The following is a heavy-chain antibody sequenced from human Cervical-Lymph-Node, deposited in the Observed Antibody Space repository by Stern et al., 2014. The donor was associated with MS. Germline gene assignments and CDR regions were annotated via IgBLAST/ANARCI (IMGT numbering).Heavy chain of an antibody. CDR1: GFSLSTTEVR. J-gene: IGHJ4*02. CDR2: IYWDDDK. D-gene: IGHD3-16*02. CDR3: AHSFGRTIVFDY. V-gene: IGHV2-5*02. Sequence: QVTLRESGPTLVKPTQTLTLTCTFSGFSLSTTEVRVGWIRQPPGKALEWLALIYWDDDKRYNPSLKSRLNITKDTSKDQVVFTMTNVDHVDTATYYCAHSFGRTIVFDYWGQGTLVTVSS.